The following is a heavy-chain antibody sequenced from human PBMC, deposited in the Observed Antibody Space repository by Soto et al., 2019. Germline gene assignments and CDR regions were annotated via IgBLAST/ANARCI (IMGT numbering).Heavy chain of an antibody. CDR1: GFTFNSYA. CDR3: AKGQHCSSTSCYFYYYGVDV. CDR2: ISSDGSRK. Sequence: PGGSLRLSCAASGFTFNSYAMHWVRQAPGKGLEWVAVISSDGSRKYYAHSVKGRLTISRDNTKNTLYLQMNSLRAEDAAIYYCAKGQHCSSTSCYFYYYGVDVWGQGTTVNGSS. D-gene: IGHD2-2*01. J-gene: IGHJ6*01. V-gene: IGHV3-30*18.